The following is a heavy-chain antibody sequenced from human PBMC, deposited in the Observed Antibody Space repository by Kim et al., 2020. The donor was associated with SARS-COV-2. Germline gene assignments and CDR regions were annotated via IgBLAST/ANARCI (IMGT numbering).Heavy chain of an antibody. CDR3: ARGSRDSSSWSPEGRCFGY. D-gene: IGHD6-13*01. V-gene: IGHV1-69*13. J-gene: IGHJ4*02. CDR2: IIPIFGTA. Sequence: SVKVSCKASGGTFSSYAISWVRQAPGQGLEWMGGIIPIFGTANYAQKFQGRVTITADESTSTAYMELSSLRSEDTAVYYCARGSRDSSSWSPEGRCFGYWGQGTLVTVSS. CDR1: GGTFSSYA.